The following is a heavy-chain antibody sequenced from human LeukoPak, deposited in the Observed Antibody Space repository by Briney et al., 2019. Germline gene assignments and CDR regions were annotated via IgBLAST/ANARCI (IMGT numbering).Heavy chain of an antibody. V-gene: IGHV3-11*01. J-gene: IGHJ4*02. D-gene: IGHD3-10*01. CDR1: GFTLSDYY. CDR2: ISSSGSTI. CDR3: ARKGSGSYYNAYFDY. Sequence: GGALRLSCAASGFTLSDYYMSWIRQAPGKGLEGVSYISSSGSTIYYADSVKGRFTISRENAKNPLYLQMNSLRAEDTAVYYCARKGSGSYYNAYFDYWGQGTLVTVSS.